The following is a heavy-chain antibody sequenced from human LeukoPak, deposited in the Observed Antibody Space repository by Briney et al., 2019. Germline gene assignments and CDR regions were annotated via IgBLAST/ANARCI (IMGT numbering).Heavy chain of an antibody. Sequence: ASVKVSCKASGYTFINYYMHWVRQAPGQGLEWMGIINPSGGGTSYAQKFQGRVTMTRDTSTSTVYMEVSSLRSEDTAVYYCARGEWDLLFDYWGQGTLVTVSS. D-gene: IGHD1-26*01. CDR1: GYTFINYY. J-gene: IGHJ4*02. CDR2: INPSGGGT. CDR3: ARGEWDLLFDY. V-gene: IGHV1-46*01.